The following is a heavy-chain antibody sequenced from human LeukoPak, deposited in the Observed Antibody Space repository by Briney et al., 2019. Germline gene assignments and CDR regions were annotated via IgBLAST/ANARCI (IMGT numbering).Heavy chain of an antibody. Sequence: ASVKVSCKASGCTFTGYYLHWVRQAPGQGRGWMGWIYPNTGGTKSTQKFQGRVSMTRDTAISTAYMEINRLTSDDTAVYYCAREPGTATGYWGQGTLVTVSP. D-gene: IGHD1-1*01. CDR2: IYPNTGGT. CDR1: GCTFTGYY. V-gene: IGHV1-2*02. CDR3: AREPGTATGY. J-gene: IGHJ4*02.